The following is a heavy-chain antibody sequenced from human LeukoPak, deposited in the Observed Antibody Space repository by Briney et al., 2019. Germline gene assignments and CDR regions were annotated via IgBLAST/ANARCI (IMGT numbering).Heavy chain of an antibody. CDR3: ARPSRYDSSGHDFDY. D-gene: IGHD3-22*01. CDR2: INPNSGGT. J-gene: IGHJ4*02. Sequence: GASVKVSCKASGYTFTGYYMHWVRQAPGQGLEWMGWINPNSGGTNYAQKFQGRVTMTRDTSISTAYMELSRLRSDDTAVYYCARPSRYDSSGHDFDYWGQGTLVTVSS. CDR1: GYTFTGYY. V-gene: IGHV1-2*02.